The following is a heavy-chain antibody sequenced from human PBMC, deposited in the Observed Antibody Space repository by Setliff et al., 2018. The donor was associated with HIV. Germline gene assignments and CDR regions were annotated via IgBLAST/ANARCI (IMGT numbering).Heavy chain of an antibody. J-gene: IGHJ1*01. CDR2: VYYTGTS. Sequence: SETLSLTCTVSGVSISSSNYYWGWIRQPPGKGLEWIGYVYYTGTSYFNPSLKSRITISVDTSKNHFSLKLGFVTAADTAVYYCARGESTTWDLAEYFQHWGHGTLVTVSS. V-gene: IGHV4-31*03. D-gene: IGHD2-2*01. CDR1: GVSISSSNYY. CDR3: ARGESTTWDLAEYFQH.